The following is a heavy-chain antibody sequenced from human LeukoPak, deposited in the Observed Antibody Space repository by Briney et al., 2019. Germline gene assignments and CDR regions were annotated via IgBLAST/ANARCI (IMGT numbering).Heavy chain of an antibody. CDR1: GYTFTSYG. Sequence: GASVKVSCKASGYTFTSYGISWVRQAPGQGLEWMGWISAYNGNTNYAQKLQGRVTMTTDTSTSTAYMELRSLRSDDTAVYYCAREKLLWFGEFTYYYYYMDVWGKGTTVTVSS. J-gene: IGHJ6*03. V-gene: IGHV1-18*01. D-gene: IGHD3-10*01. CDR2: ISAYNGNT. CDR3: AREKLLWFGEFTYYYYYMDV.